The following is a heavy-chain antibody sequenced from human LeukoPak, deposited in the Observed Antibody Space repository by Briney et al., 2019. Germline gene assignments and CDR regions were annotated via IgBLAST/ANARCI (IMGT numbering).Heavy chain of an antibody. V-gene: IGHV3-48*04. CDR1: TFTFSSYS. CDR3: AAYDSSGYSGKYFQH. D-gene: IGHD3-22*01. Sequence: PGGFLRLSCATSTFTFSSYSMNWVRQAPGKGLEWVSYSEYSGTTSYYADSVKGRFTISRDNAKNTLYLQMNSLRAEDTAVYYCAAYDSSGYSGKYFQHWGQGTLVTVSS. CDR2: SEYSGTTS. J-gene: IGHJ1*01.